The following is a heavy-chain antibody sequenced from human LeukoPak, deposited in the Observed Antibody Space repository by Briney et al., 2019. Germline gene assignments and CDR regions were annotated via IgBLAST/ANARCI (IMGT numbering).Heavy chain of an antibody. CDR3: ARDVYYGSGSPRLDY. V-gene: IGHV3-48*01. D-gene: IGHD3-10*01. CDR2: MSRSGDII. Sequence: GGSLRLSCAASGFTFSDYNMNWVRQVPGKGLESVSYMSRSGDIIYYADSVKGRFTASRDNAKNSLYLQMNSLRAEDTAVYYCARDVYYGSGSPRLDYWGQGTLVTVSS. CDR1: GFTFSDYN. J-gene: IGHJ4*02.